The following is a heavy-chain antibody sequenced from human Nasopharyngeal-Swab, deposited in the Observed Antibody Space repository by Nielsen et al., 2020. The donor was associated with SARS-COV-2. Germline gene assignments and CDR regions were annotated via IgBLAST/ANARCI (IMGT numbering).Heavy chain of an antibody. D-gene: IGHD6-13*01. CDR3: ARSYSSSWYDSYYYYYGMDV. CDR1: GYTCTGYY. CDR2: INPNSGGT. Sequence: ASVKVSCKASGYTCTGYYMHWVRQAPGQGLEWMGWINPNSGGTNYAQKFQGRVTMTRDTSISTAYMELSRLRSDDTAVYYCARSYSSSWYDSYYYYYGMDVWGQGTTVTVSS. J-gene: IGHJ6*02. V-gene: IGHV1-2*02.